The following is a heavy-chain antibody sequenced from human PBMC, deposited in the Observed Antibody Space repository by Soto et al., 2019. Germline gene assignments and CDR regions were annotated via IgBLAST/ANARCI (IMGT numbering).Heavy chain of an antibody. D-gene: IGHD2-15*01. Sequence: EVQLLESGGGLVQPGWSLRLSCAASGFTFSSYAMSWVRQAPGKGLEWVSAISGSGGSTYYADPVKGRFTISIDNSKNTLELQMSSMRAEDTAVYYCAKDIVVVVAARYFDYWGQGTLVTVSS. V-gene: IGHV3-23*01. J-gene: IGHJ4*02. CDR3: AKDIVVVVAARYFDY. CDR2: ISGSGGST. CDR1: GFTFSSYA.